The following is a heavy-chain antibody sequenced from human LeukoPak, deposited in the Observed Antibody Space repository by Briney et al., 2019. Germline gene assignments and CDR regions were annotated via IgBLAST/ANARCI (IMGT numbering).Heavy chain of an antibody. CDR2: INHSGST. CDR1: GGSFSGYY. CDR3: ARVPRWLQLSNAFDI. Sequence: PSETLSLTCAVYGGSFSGYYWSWIRQPPGKGLEWIGEINHSGSTNYNPSLKSRVTISVDTSKNQFSLKLSSVTAADTAVYYCARVPRWLQLSNAFDIWGQGTMVTVSS. J-gene: IGHJ3*02. D-gene: IGHD5-24*01. V-gene: IGHV4-34*01.